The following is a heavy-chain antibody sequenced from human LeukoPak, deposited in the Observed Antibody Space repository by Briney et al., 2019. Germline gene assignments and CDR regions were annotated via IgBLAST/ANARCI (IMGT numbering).Heavy chain of an antibody. V-gene: IGHV3-11*04. CDR2: ISSSSSTI. CDR3: ARVPKPGYYYMDV. Sequence: GGSLRLSCAASGFTFSDYYMSWIRQAPGKGLEWVSYISSSSSTIYYADSVKGRFTISRDNAKNSLHLQMNSLRAEDTAVYYCARVPKPGYYYMDVWGKGTTVTVSS. J-gene: IGHJ6*03. CDR1: GFTFSDYY.